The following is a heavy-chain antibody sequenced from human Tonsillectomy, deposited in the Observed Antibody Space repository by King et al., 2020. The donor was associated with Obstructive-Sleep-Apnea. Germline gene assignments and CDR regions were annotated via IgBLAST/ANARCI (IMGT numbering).Heavy chain of an antibody. D-gene: IGHD1-26*01. CDR1: GFTFSSYG. CDR2: ISYDGSNK. CDR3: AKGYRTGSGSYPDAFDI. V-gene: IGHV3-30*18. Sequence: VQLVESGGGVVQPGRSLRLSCAASGFTFSSYGMHWVRQAPGKGLEWVAVISYDGSNKYYADSVKGRFTISRDNSKNTLYLQMNSLRAEDTAVYYCAKGYRTGSGSYPDAFDIWGQGTMVTVSS. J-gene: IGHJ3*02.